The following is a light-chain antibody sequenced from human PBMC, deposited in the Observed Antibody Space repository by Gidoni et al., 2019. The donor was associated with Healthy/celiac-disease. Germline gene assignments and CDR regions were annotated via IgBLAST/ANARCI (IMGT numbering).Light chain of an antibody. Sequence: DIQMTQSPSSLSASVGYRITITCRASQGIRNDLGWYQQKPRKAPKRLIYAASSLQSGVPSRFSGSGSGTEFTLTISSLQPEDFATYYCLHHNSYLRPWTFGQGTKVEIK. J-gene: IGKJ1*01. V-gene: IGKV1-17*01. CDR1: QGIRND. CDR2: AAS. CDR3: LHHNSYLRPWT.